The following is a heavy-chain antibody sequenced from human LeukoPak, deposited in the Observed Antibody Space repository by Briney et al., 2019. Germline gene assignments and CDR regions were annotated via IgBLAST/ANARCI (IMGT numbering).Heavy chain of an antibody. CDR2: MNPNSGNT. J-gene: IGHJ4*02. CDR1: GYTFTSYD. CDR3: ARGNVLRYFDWLLTGLMIDY. V-gene: IGHV1-8*01. Sequence: GASVKVSCKASGYTFTSYDINWVRQATGQGLEWMGWMNPNSGNTGYAQKFQGRVTMTRNTSISTAYMELSSLRSEDTAVYYCARGNVLRYFDWLLTGLMIDYWGQGTLVTVSS. D-gene: IGHD3-9*01.